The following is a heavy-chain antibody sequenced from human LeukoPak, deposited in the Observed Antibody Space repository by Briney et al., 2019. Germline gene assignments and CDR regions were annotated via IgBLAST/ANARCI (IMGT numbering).Heavy chain of an antibody. CDR2: IKSKTDGGTT. V-gene: IGHV3-15*01. D-gene: IGHD4-17*01. CDR3: TRAPTTVTTELWFDY. Sequence: GGSLRLSCAASGFTFSNAWMSWVRQAPGKGLEWVGRIKSKTDGGTTDYAAPVKGRFTISRDDSKNTLYLQMNSLKTEDTAVYYCTRAPTTVTTELWFDYWGQGTLVTVSS. J-gene: IGHJ4*02. CDR1: GFTFSNAW.